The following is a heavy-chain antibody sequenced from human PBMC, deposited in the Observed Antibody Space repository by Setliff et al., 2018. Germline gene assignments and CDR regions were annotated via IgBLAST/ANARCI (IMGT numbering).Heavy chain of an antibody. CDR2: INGDATIA. Sequence: GGSLRLSCAASGFSFSNYWMHWVRQAPGKGLVWVSRINGDATIANYADSVKGRFTISRDNARNALYLQMISLRGEDSGVYFCAALDWGENFYNVDVWGKGTTVTVSS. CDR3: AALDWGENFYNVDV. CDR1: GFSFSNYW. V-gene: IGHV3-74*01. D-gene: IGHD7-27*01. J-gene: IGHJ6*03.